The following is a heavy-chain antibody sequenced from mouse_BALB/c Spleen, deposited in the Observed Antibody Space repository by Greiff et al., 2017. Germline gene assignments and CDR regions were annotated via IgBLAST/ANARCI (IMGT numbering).Heavy chain of an antibody. CDR2: ISSGGSYT. V-gene: IGHV5-6*01. D-gene: IGHD1-1*01. CDR3: ARQRDYYGSSYAYAMDY. J-gene: IGHJ4*01. Sequence: EVKLMESGGDLVKPGGSLKLSCAASGFTFSSYGMSWVRQTPDKRLEWVATISSGGSYTYYPDSVKGRFTISRDNAKNTLYLQMSSLKSEDTAMYYCARQRDYYGSSYAYAMDYWGQGTSVTVA. CDR1: GFTFSSYG.